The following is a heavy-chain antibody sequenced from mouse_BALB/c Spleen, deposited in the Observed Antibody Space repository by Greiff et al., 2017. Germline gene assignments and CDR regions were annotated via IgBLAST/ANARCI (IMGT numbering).Heavy chain of an antibody. Sequence: EVQLQQSGPGLVKPSQSLSLTCTVTGYSITSDYAWNWIRQFPGNKLEWMGYISYSGSTSYNPSLKSRVSITRDTSKNQFFLQLNSVTTEDTATYYCARSEDYYFDYWGQGTTLTVSA. CDR2: ISYSGST. V-gene: IGHV3-2*02. CDR3: ARSEDYYFDY. CDR1: GYSITSDYA. J-gene: IGHJ2*01.